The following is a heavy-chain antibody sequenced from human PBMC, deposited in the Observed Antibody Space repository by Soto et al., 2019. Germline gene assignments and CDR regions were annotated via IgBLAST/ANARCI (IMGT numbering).Heavy chain of an antibody. CDR2: VTPRNGDT. D-gene: IGHD2-8*02. V-gene: IGHV1-8*02. CDR1: GYTFTSYD. CDR3: ARGGSYWARRHYFDS. J-gene: IGHJ4*01. Sequence: ASVKVSCKASGYTFTSYDINWVRQAAGQGPEWMGSVTPRNGDTAFAQKYQGRVTVTSNTSMSTVYMELSNPRSDDTAVYYCARGGSYWARRHYFDSWGQGTLVTVSS.